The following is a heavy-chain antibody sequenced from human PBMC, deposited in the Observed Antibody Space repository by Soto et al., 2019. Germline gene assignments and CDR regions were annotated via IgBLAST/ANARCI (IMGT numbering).Heavy chain of an antibody. CDR2: MSHSGGT. CDR3: ARVERGTATTVVDAFDI. D-gene: IGHD1-1*01. J-gene: IGHJ3*02. Sequence: QVQLQQWGAGLLKPSETLSLTCAVYGGFVSSGSYYWSWIRQPPGKGLEWIGEMSHSGGTQFNPSLKSRVTISVATSKIQFSLKMSSVTAADTALYYCARVERGTATTVVDAFDIWGPGTMVTVSS. CDR1: GGFVSSGSYY. V-gene: IGHV4-34*01.